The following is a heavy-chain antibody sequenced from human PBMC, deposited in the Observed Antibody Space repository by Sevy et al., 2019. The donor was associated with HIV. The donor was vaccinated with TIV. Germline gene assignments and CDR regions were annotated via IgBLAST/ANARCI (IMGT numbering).Heavy chain of an antibody. Sequence: ASVKVSCKASGYTFTSYGISWVQQAPGQGLEWMGWISAYNGNTNYAQKLQGRVTMTTDTSTSTAYMELRSLRSDDTAVYYCARLGTTLLWDWFDPWGQGTLVTVSS. CDR1: GYTFTSYG. CDR2: ISAYNGNT. CDR3: ARLGTTLLWDWFDP. D-gene: IGHD1-7*01. V-gene: IGHV1-18*01. J-gene: IGHJ5*02.